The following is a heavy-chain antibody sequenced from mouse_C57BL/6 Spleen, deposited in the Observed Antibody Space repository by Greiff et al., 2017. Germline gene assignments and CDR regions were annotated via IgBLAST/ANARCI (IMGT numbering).Heavy chain of an antibody. CDR3: ARVGAAQATFAY. V-gene: IGHV1-72*01. Sequence: QVQLQQPGAELVKPGASVKLSCKASGYTFTSYWMHWVKQRPGRGLVWIGRIDPNSGGTKYNEKFKSKATLTVDKTANTAYMQLSSLTSEDSAVYYCARVGAAQATFAYWGQGTLVTVSA. J-gene: IGHJ3*01. CDR1: GYTFTSYW. D-gene: IGHD3-2*02. CDR2: IDPNSGGT.